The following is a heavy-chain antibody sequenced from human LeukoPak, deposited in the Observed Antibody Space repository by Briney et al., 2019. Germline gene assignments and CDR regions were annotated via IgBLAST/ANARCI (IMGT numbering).Heavy chain of an antibody. V-gene: IGHV5-51*01. CDR2: IYPGDSDT. D-gene: IGHD2-21*02. J-gene: IGHJ3*02. CDR1: AYSFTSYW. Sequence: GESLKISCKGSAYSFTSYWIGWVRQMPGKGLEWMGIIYPGDSDTRYSPSFQGQVTISADKSISTAYLQWSSLKASDTAMYYCPRPYCGGYCYSAFHIWGQGTMVTVTS. CDR3: PRPYCGGYCYSAFHI.